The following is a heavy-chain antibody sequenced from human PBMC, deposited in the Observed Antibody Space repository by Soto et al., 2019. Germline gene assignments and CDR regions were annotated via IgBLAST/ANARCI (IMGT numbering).Heavy chain of an antibody. J-gene: IGHJ4*02. CDR3: ASSYTWRLFDY. V-gene: IGHV3-53*01. D-gene: IGHD1-20*01. CDR2: IYSGGST. CDR1: GFSVSSNY. Sequence: EVQLVESGGGLIQPGDSLRLSCAVSGFSVSSNYITWVRQAPGKGLEWVSTIYSGGSTYYAESVRGRFTISRDNSKNTLYLQMNILRAEDTAVYYCASSYTWRLFDYWGQGTLVTVSS.